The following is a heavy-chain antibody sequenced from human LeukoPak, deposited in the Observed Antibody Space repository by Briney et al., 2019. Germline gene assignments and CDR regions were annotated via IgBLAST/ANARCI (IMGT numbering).Heavy chain of an antibody. Sequence: GASVKVSCKASGHTFAGYYVHWVRQAPGQGLEWMGWINTHSGATNYAQHFQGRVTMTTDTSVTTAYMELSRLRSDDTAVYYCARGFYYTPHNWFDPWGQGTLVTVSS. D-gene: IGHD3-22*01. V-gene: IGHV1-2*02. J-gene: IGHJ5*02. CDR1: GHTFAGYY. CDR2: INTHSGAT. CDR3: ARGFYYTPHNWFDP.